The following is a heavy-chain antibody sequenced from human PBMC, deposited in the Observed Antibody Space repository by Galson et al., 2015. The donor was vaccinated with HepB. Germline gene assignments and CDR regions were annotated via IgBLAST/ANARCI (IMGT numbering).Heavy chain of an antibody. J-gene: IGHJ6*02. CDR3: VKDWEGSTCPCMDV. D-gene: IGHD1-26*01. CDR1: GFTFRSHA. Sequence: SLRLSCAASGFTFRSHAMSWVRQAPGKELEWVSSISGSGDDTYNADSVKGRFTISRDNSKNTVFLQMNSLRAEDSALYYCVKDWEGSTCPCMDVWGQGTTVTVSS. CDR2: ISGSGDDT. V-gene: IGHV3-23*01.